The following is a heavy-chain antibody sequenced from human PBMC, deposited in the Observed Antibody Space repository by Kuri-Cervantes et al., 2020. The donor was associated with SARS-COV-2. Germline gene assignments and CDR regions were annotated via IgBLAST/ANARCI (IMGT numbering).Heavy chain of an antibody. CDR3: ATQGTIYYYDTL. J-gene: IGHJ4*02. D-gene: IGHD3-22*01. Sequence: GESLKISCAASGFTFSSYGMHWVRQAPGKGLEWVAVIWYDGSNKYYADSVKGRFTISRDNSKNTLYLQMNSLRAEDTAVYYCATQGTIYYYDTLWGQGTLVTVSS. V-gene: IGHV3-33*01. CDR2: IWYDGSNK. CDR1: GFTFSSYG.